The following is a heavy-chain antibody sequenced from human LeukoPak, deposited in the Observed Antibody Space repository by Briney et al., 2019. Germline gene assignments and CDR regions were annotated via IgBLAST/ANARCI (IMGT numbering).Heavy chain of an antibody. J-gene: IGHJ6*03. D-gene: IGHD3-16*02. V-gene: IGHV1-18*01. CDR3: ARVYLYTTGWSAAYYYFMDV. CDR2: GSGDNGQT. CDR1: TYISSDFG. Sequence: ASVKASCKASTYISSDFGISWVRLAPGGGLEWMGWGSGDNGQTNYGHKFYGRVTMTMETSTNTASMELRGLRSDDTAIYYCARVYLYTTGWSAAYYYFMDVWGKGTTVIVSS.